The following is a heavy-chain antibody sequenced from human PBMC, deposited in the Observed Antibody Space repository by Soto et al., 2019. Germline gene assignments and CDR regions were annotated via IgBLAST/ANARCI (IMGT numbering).Heavy chain of an antibody. J-gene: IGHJ6*02. V-gene: IGHV1-69*13. CDR2: IIPIFGTA. D-gene: IGHD2-21*01. Sequence: GASVKVSCKASGGTFSSYAISWVRQAPGQGLEWMGGIIPIFGTANYAQKFQGRVTITADESTSTAYMELSSLRSEDTAVYYCARGSAGVLPYCGGECYSNYYGMDVWGQGTTVTVSS. CDR1: GGTFSSYA. CDR3: ARGSAGVLPYCGGECYSNYYGMDV.